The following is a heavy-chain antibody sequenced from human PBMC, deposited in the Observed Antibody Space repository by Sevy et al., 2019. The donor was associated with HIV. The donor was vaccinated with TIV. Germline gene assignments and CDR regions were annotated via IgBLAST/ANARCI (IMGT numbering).Heavy chain of an antibody. V-gene: IGHV3-53*01. D-gene: IGHD3-22*01. CDR1: GFTVSSNY. J-gene: IGHJ4*02. CDR2: IYSGGST. CDR3: ARGFIKWFYFDY. Sequence: GGSLRLSCAASGFTVSSNYMSWVRQAPGKGLEWVSVIYSGGSTYYADSVKGRFTISRDNSKNTLYLQMNSLRAEDTAVYYWARGFIKWFYFDYWGQGTLVTVSS.